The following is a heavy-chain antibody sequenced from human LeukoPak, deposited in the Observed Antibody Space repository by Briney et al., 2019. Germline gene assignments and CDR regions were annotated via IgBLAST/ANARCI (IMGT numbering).Heavy chain of an antibody. V-gene: IGHV3-21*01. CDR2: ISSSSIYI. CDR1: GFTFSSYS. D-gene: IGHD6-13*01. Sequence: PGGSLRLSCAASGFTFSSYSMNWVRQAPGKGLEWVSSISSSSIYIYYADSVKGRFTISRDNAKNSLYLQMHSLRAEDTAVYYCARIGYSSSWSPSDYWGQGALVTVSS. CDR3: ARIGYSSSWSPSDY. J-gene: IGHJ4*02.